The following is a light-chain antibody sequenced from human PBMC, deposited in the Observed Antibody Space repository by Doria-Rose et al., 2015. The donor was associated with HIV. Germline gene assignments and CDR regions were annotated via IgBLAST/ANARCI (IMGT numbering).Light chain of an antibody. CDR2: DAS. Sequence: TQSPGTLSLSPEERATLSCRASQRVKSSYLAWYQQQPGQAPRLPIYDASTRATGIPDRFSGSGSGTDFTLTISRLEPEDVAVYYCQQYGTSRGTFGQGTRLEIK. J-gene: IGKJ5*01. CDR3: QQYGTSRGT. CDR1: QRVKSSY. V-gene: IGKV3-20*01.